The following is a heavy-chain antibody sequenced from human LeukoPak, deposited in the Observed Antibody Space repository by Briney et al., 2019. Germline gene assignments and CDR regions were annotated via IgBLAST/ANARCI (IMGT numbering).Heavy chain of an antibody. CDR2: ISYDGSNK. J-gene: IGHJ4*02. D-gene: IGHD1-14*01. Sequence: GGSLRLSCAASGFTFSSYGMHWVHQAPGKGLEWVAVISYDGSNKYYADSVKGRFTISRDNSKNTLYLQMNSLRAEDTAVYYCARGLTAGGAFDYWGQGTLVTVSS. CDR1: GFTFSSYG. V-gene: IGHV3-30*03. CDR3: ARGLTAGGAFDY.